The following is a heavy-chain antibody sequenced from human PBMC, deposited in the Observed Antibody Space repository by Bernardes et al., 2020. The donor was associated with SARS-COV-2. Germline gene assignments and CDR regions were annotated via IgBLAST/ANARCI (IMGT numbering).Heavy chain of an antibody. J-gene: IGHJ6*02. D-gene: IGHD2-2*01. CDR1: RFTFSSYG. Sequence: GGSLRLSCAASRFTFSSYGMHWVRQAPGKGLEWVAVIWYDGSNKFYADSVRGRFTISRDNSKNTLYLQMNSLRGEDTAVYYCARQYCSSTSCSYYYYGMDVWGQGTTVTVSS. CDR3: ARQYCSSTSCSYYYYGMDV. V-gene: IGHV3-33*01. CDR2: IWYDGSNK.